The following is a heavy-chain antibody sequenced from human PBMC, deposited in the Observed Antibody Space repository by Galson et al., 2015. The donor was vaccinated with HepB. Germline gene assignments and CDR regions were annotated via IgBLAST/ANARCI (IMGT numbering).Heavy chain of an antibody. CDR3: SYDSRTNGPY. V-gene: IGHV1-2*02. Sequence: SVKVSCKASGYTFTGYYMHWVRQAPRQGLEWMGWINPNSGGTNYAQKFQGRATMTRDTSISTAYMELSRLRSDDTAVYYCSYDSRTNGPYWGQGTLVTVSS. CDR1: GYTFTGYY. J-gene: IGHJ4*02. D-gene: IGHD2-8*01. CDR2: INPNSGGT.